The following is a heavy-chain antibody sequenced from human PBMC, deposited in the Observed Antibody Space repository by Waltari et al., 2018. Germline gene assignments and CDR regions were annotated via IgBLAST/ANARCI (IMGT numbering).Heavy chain of an antibody. Sequence: EVQLLESGGGLVQPGGSLRLSCAASGFTFGSYAMSWVRQAPGKGLEWVSAISGSGGSTYYADSVKGRFTISRDNSKNTLYLQMNSLRAEDTAVYYCAKDLRLLLRETDYWGQGTLVTVSS. J-gene: IGHJ4*02. CDR3: AKDLRLLLRETDY. CDR1: GFTFGSYA. CDR2: ISGSGGST. V-gene: IGHV3-23*01. D-gene: IGHD2-15*01.